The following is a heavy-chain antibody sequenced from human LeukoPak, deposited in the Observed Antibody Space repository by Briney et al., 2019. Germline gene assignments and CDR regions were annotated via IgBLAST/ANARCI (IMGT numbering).Heavy chain of an antibody. CDR3: ARWGESEWAFAS. V-gene: IGHV4-59*08. CDR2: FTLSGTT. CDR1: GAYVTTYS. D-gene: IGHD2-21*01. J-gene: IGHJ4*02. Sequence: KPSETLSLTCIVSGAYVTTYSWNWIRQSPGKGLEWIGYFTLSGTTSYSSSLKSRVTISRDTSKNQLSLKLTSVTAADTAVYYCARWGESEWAFASWGPGTLVTVSS.